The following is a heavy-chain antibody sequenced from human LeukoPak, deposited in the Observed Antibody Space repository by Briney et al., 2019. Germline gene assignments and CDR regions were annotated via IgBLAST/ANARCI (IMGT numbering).Heavy chain of an antibody. CDR2: IGTIGDT. Sequence: PGGSLRLSCAASGFTFSSSDMHWVRQPTGKGLEWVSAIGTIGDTYYPGSVKGRFTISRENAKNTLYLQMNSLRAGDTAVYYCAKATGYSSGWGVFDYWGQGTLVTVSS. CDR3: AKATGYSSGWGVFDY. CDR1: GFTFSSSD. V-gene: IGHV3-13*01. J-gene: IGHJ4*02. D-gene: IGHD6-19*01.